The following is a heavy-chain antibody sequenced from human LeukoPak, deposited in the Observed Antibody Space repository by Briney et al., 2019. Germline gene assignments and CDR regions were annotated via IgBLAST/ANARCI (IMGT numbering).Heavy chain of an antibody. D-gene: IGHD4-23*01. CDR3: ARNGGNSDYDY. Sequence: SETLSLTCAVSGGSISSSSSMCWTWVRQPPGEGLEWIGEIYRNGSTNYNPSLKSRVTILLDNTKNQFFLKLNSVTAANTAVYYCARNGGNSDYDYWGQGTLVTVSA. CDR1: GGSISSSSSMC. CDR2: IYRNGST. V-gene: IGHV4-4*02. J-gene: IGHJ4*02.